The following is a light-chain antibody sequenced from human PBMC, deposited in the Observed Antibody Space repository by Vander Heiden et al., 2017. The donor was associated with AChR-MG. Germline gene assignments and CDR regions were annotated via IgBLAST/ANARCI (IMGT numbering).Light chain of an antibody. Sequence: GHTASITCSRDELRRKYAFWYQQNAGQSPALLIYGNRKRPSGIPERFSGSSSGTVATLTITGAQVEDEADYYCYAADSSGNGTVFGGGTKLTVL. J-gene: IGLJ3*02. V-gene: IGLV3-10*01. CDR2: GNR. CDR3: YAADSSGNGTV. CDR1: ELRRKY.